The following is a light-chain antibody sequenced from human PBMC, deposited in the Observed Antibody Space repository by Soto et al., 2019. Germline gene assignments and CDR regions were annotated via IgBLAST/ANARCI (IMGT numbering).Light chain of an antibody. J-gene: IGKJ4*01. Sequence: EIELTQSTSLLSTSVGASFTVTCRASQGINSYLAWYQQKTGKAPKLIIYTASTLQSGVPSRFSGSGYGTEVNLTITSLQPADFAAYYCQQLNSYPLTFGGGTKVDIK. CDR2: TAS. V-gene: IGKV1-9*01. CDR3: QQLNSYPLT. CDR1: QGINSY.